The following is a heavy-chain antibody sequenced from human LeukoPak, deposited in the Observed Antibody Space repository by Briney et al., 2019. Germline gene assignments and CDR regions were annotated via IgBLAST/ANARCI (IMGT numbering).Heavy chain of an antibody. CDR2: ISAYNGNT. CDR1: GYTFTSYG. D-gene: IGHD6-19*01. V-gene: IGHV1-18*01. J-gene: IGHJ4*02. CDR3: ARDEQIAVAGPSPFDY. Sequence: ASVKVSCKASGYTFTSYGISWVRQAPGQGLEWMGWISAYNGNTNYAQKLQGRVAMTTDTSTSTAYMELRSLRSDDTAVYYCARDEQIAVAGPSPFDYWGQGTLVTVSS.